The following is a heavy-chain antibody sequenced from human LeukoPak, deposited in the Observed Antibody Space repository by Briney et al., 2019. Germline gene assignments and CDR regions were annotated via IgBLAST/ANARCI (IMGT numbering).Heavy chain of an antibody. CDR2: ISSSGSTI. D-gene: IGHD6-19*01. V-gene: IGHV3-48*04. CDR1: GFTFSSYW. Sequence: PGGSLRLSCAASGFTFSSYWMSWVRQAPGKGLEWVSYISSSGSTIYYADSVKGRFTISRDNAKNSLYLQMNSLRAEDTAVYYCARMSGIAVAAIWISYFDYWGQGTLVTVSS. J-gene: IGHJ4*02. CDR3: ARMSGIAVAAIWISYFDY.